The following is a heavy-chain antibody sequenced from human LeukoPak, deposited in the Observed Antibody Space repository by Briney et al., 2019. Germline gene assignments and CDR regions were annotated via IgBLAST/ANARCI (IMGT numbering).Heavy chain of an antibody. CDR1: GFTFSSYW. CDR2: IKQDGSEK. V-gene: IGHV3-7*01. Sequence: PGGSLRLSCAASGFTFSSYWMSWVRQAPGKGLEWVANIKQDGSEKYYVDSVKGRFTISRDNAKNSLYLQMNSLRAEDTAVYYCARSPESGYYDSSGYSLDYWGQGTLVTVSS. CDR3: ARSPESGYYDSSGYSLDY. D-gene: IGHD3-22*01. J-gene: IGHJ4*02.